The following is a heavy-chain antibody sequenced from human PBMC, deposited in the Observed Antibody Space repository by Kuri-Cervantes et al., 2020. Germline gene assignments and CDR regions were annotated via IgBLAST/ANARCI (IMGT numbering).Heavy chain of an antibody. V-gene: IGHV4-34*01. CDR2: INHSGST. D-gene: IGHD3-10*01. J-gene: IGHJ6*02. CDR1: GGSFSGYY. Sequence: SQTLSLTCAVYGGSFSGYYWSWIRQPPGKGLEWIGEINHSGSTNYNPSLKSRVTISVDTSKNQFSLKLSSVTAADTAVYYCARGIRVKLMDVWGQGTTVTVSS. CDR3: ARGIRVKLMDV.